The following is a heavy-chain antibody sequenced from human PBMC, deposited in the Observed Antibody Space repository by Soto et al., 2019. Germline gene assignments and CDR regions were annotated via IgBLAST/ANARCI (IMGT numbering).Heavy chain of an antibody. CDR2: IIPILGIA. Sequence: SSVKGSCKASGGTLSSYTVSWVRQAPGQGLEWMGRIIPILGIANYAQKFQGRVTITADKSTSTAYMELSSLRSEDTAVYYCASGYGDYDADSWGQGTLVTVS. D-gene: IGHD4-17*01. CDR1: GGTLSSYT. CDR3: ASGYGDYDADS. V-gene: IGHV1-69*02. J-gene: IGHJ4*02.